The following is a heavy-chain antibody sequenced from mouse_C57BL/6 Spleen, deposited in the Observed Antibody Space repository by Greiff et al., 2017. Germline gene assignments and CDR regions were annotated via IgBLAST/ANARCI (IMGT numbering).Heavy chain of an antibody. CDR2: ISSGGSYT. D-gene: IGHD1-1*01. V-gene: IGHV5-6*01. CDR1: GFTFSSYG. Sequence: EVQLQQSGGDLVKPGGSLKLSCAASGFTFSSYGMSWVRQTPDKRLEWVATISSGGSYTYYPDSVKGRFTISRDNAKTTLYLQMRSLKSEDAAMYYCARHPITTVVAYWYFDVWGTGTTVTVSS. CDR3: ARHPITTVVAYWYFDV. J-gene: IGHJ1*03.